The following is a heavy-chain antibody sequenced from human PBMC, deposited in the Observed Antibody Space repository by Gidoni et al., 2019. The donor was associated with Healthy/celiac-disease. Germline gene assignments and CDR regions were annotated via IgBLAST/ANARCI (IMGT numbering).Heavy chain of an antibody. CDR1: GFTFDDYA. Sequence: EVQLVESGGGLVQPGRSLRLSCAASGFTFDDYAMHWVRQAPGKGLEWGSGISWNSGSIGYADSVKGRFTISRDNAKNSLYLQMNSLRAEDTALYYCAKDIGTGAYCGGDCYWGSDYWGQGTLVTVSS. V-gene: IGHV3-9*01. CDR3: AKDIGTGAYCGGDCYWGSDY. CDR2: ISWNSGSI. D-gene: IGHD2-21*02. J-gene: IGHJ4*02.